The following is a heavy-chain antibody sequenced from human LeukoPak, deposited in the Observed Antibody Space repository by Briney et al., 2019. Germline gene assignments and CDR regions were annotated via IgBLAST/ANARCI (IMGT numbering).Heavy chain of an antibody. CDR3: AKGVAEDYVWGSYRYYYFDY. CDR1: GFTFSSDA. D-gene: IGHD3-16*02. V-gene: IGHV3-23*01. J-gene: IGHJ4*02. Sequence: GGSLRLSCAASGFTFSSDAMSWVRQAPGKGLEWVSAISGSGGSTYYADSVKGRFTISRDNSKNTLYLQMNGLRAEDTAVYYCAKGVAEDYVWGSYRYYYFDYWGQGTLVTVSS. CDR2: ISGSGGST.